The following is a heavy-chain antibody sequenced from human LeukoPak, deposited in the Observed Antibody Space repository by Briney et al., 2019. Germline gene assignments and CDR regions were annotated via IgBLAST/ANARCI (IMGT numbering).Heavy chain of an antibody. J-gene: IGHJ6*03. D-gene: IGHD3-10*01. Sequence: SETLSLTCAVYGGSFSGYYWSWIRQPPGKGLEWIGEINHSGSTNYNPSLKSRVTISVETSKNQFSLKLSSVTAADTAVYYCARGQLALNGYYYYYMDVWGKGTTVTISS. CDR1: GGSFSGYY. CDR2: INHSGST. CDR3: ARGQLALNGYYYYYMDV. V-gene: IGHV4-34*01.